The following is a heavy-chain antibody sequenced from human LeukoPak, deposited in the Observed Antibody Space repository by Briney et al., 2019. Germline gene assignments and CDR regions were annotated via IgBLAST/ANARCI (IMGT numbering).Heavy chain of an antibody. Sequence: ASETLSLTCAVYGGSFSGYYWSWIRQPPGKGLERIGEINHSGSTNYNPSLKSRVTISLDTSKNQFSLRLSSVTAADTAVYYCARQRQWLAGDYFDYWGQGTLVTVSS. CDR1: GGSFSGYY. V-gene: IGHV4-34*01. CDR3: ARQRQWLAGDYFDY. CDR2: INHSGST. J-gene: IGHJ4*02. D-gene: IGHD6-19*01.